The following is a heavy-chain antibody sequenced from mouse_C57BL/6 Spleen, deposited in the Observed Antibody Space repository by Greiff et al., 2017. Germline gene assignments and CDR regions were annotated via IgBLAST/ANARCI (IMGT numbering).Heavy chain of an antibody. CDR3: ARWYGNYYFDY. Sequence: QVQLQQPGAELVKPGASVKLSCTASGYTFTSSWMQWVQQRPGQGLEWIGKIDPSDSYTNYNQKFKGKATLTVDTSSSTAYMQLSSLNSEDSAVYYCARWYGNYYFDYWGQGTTLTVSS. V-gene: IGHV1-50*01. J-gene: IGHJ2*01. CDR2: IDPSDSYT. CDR1: GYTFTSSW. D-gene: IGHD2-10*02.